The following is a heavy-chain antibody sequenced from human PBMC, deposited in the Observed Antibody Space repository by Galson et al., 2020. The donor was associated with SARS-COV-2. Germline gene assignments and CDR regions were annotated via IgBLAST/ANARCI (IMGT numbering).Heavy chain of an antibody. CDR1: GFTFSSYA. CDR3: ANNQNKGRYCSGGSCYSSLGY. CDR2: ISGSGGST. J-gene: IGHJ4*02. V-gene: IGHV3-23*01. Sequence: TGGSLRLSCAASGFTFSSYAMSWVRQAPGKGLEWVSAISGSGGSTYYADSVKGRFTISRDNSKNTLYLEMNSLRAEDTAVYYCANNQNKGRYCSGGSCYSSLGYWGQGTLVTVSS. D-gene: IGHD2-15*01.